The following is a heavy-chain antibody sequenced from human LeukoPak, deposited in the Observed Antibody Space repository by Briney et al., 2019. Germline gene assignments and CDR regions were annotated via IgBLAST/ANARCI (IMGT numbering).Heavy chain of an antibody. J-gene: IGHJ4*02. Sequence: GGSLRLSCAASGFTLSRYWMHWVRQVPGKGLVWVSHIKYDGSATNYADSVKGRFTISRDNAKNTLYLQMNSLRAEDTAVYYCVSGSLQSGYNFDYWGQGALVTVSS. CDR1: GFTLSRYW. D-gene: IGHD3-3*01. CDR3: VSGSLQSGYNFDY. CDR2: IKYDGSAT. V-gene: IGHV3-74*01.